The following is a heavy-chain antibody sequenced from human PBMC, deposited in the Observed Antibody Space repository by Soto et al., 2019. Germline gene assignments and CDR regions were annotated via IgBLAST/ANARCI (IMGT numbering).Heavy chain of an antibody. Sequence: GGSLRLSCAASGFTVSSNYMSWVRQAPGKGLEWVSVIYSGGSTYYADSVKGRFTISRDNSKNTLYLQMNSLRAEDTAVYYCGRGAYGDYEDYFDDWGQGTLVTVAS. CDR3: GRGAYGDYEDYFDD. J-gene: IGHJ4*02. CDR2: IYSGGST. V-gene: IGHV3-66*01. D-gene: IGHD4-17*01. CDR1: GFTVSSNY.